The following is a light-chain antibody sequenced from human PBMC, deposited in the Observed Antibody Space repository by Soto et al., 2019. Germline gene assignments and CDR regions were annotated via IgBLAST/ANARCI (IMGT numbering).Light chain of an antibody. CDR2: DAS. J-gene: IGKJ1*01. V-gene: IGKV3-20*01. CDR1: QSVRSSY. CDR3: QQYATSPWT. Sequence: EIVLTQSPGTVSLSPGERATLSCRASQSVRSSYLAWYQQKPGQAPRLLIYDASTRATDIPDRFSGSGSGTDFPLTISRLEPEDFAVYYCQQYATSPWTFGQGTEVDIK.